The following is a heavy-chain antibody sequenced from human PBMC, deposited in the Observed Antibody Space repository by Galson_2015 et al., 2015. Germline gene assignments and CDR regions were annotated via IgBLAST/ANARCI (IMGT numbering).Heavy chain of an antibody. Sequence: SVKVSCKASGGTFSSYAISWVRQAPGQGLEWMGGIIPIFGTANYAQKFQGRVTITADESTSTAYMELSSLRSEDTAVYYCASNEDYDLGYMDVWGKGTTVTVSS. CDR3: ASNEDYDLGYMDV. CDR1: GGTFSSYA. D-gene: IGHD4-17*01. J-gene: IGHJ6*03. CDR2: IIPIFGTA. V-gene: IGHV1-69*13.